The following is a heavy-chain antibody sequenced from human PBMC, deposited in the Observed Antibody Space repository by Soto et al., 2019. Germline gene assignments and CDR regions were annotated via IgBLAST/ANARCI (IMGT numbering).Heavy chain of an antibody. Sequence: QVQLVQSGAEVKKPGSSVKVSCKASGGTFSSYAISWVRQAPGQGLEWMGGIIPIFGTANYAQKFQGRVTITADESTTTAYMELSSLRSEDTAVDYGARNVAGQKSRKYVDYWGQGTLVTVSS. D-gene: IGHD6-19*01. V-gene: IGHV1-69*01. J-gene: IGHJ4*02. CDR1: GGTFSSYA. CDR3: ARNVAGQKSRKYVDY. CDR2: IIPIFGTA.